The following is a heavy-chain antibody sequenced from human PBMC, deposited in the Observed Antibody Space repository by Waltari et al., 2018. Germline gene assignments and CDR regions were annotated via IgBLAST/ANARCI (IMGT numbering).Heavy chain of an antibody. V-gene: IGHV7-4-1*02. CDR1: GSTFTIKA. Sequence: QVQLVQSGSELKKPGASVKVSCMASGSTFTIKAMTWVRQTAGQGLEWMGWINTNTGNPTYAQGFTGRFVFSVDTSVSTAYLQISSLKAEDTAVYYCARDAGKDTIFGVDYGMDVWGQGTLVTVSS. D-gene: IGHD3-3*01. J-gene: IGHJ6*02. CDR2: INTNTGNP. CDR3: ARDAGKDTIFGVDYGMDV.